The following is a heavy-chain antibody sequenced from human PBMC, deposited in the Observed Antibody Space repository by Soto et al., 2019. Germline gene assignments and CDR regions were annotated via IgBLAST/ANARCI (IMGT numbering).Heavy chain of an antibody. CDR1: GGSITTYY. CDR3: ARGRRSGWYHFDS. Sequence: QVQLQESGPGLVKPSETLSLTCSVSGGSITTYYWSWLRQPPGKGLEWIGYIHYEGSTNYNPSLKSRVTLLVDTSQNQFSLKLTSVTAADTAVYFCARGRRSGWYHFDSWGQGTLVTVSS. J-gene: IGHJ4*02. V-gene: IGHV4-59*01. D-gene: IGHD6-19*01. CDR2: IHYEGST.